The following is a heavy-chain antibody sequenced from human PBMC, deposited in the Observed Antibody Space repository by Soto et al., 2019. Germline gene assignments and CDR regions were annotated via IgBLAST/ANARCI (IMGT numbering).Heavy chain of an antibody. CDR3: AKVGGSGWFDAFDI. V-gene: IGHV3-23*01. Sequence: PGGSLRLSCAASGFSFSTYALSWVRQAPGKGLDWVSVISGSGGSTDYAGSVKGRFTISRDNSKNALYLQMNSLRAEDTALYYCAKVGGSGWFDAFDIWGQGTTVTVSS. CDR2: ISGSGGST. CDR1: GFSFSTYA. J-gene: IGHJ3*02. D-gene: IGHD6-19*01.